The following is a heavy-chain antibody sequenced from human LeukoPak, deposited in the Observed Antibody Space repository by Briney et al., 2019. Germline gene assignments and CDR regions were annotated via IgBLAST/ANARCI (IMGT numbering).Heavy chain of an antibody. CDR1: GYTFTSYD. CDR2: MNPNSGNT. D-gene: IGHD6-19*01. V-gene: IGHV1-8*03. CDR3: ARGKVAGPFDY. Sequence: ASVKVSCRASGYTFTSYDINWVRRATGQGLEWMGWMNPNSGNTGYAQKFQGRVTITRNTSISTAYMELSSLRSEDTAVYYCARGKVAGPFDYWGQGTLVTVSS. J-gene: IGHJ4*02.